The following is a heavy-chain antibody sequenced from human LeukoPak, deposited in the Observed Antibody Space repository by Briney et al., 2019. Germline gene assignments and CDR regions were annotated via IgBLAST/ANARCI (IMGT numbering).Heavy chain of an antibody. CDR3: ARGLLRCLEWSTENRFDP. J-gene: IGHJ5*02. V-gene: IGHV1-8*01. CDR1: GYTFTSYD. D-gene: IGHD3-3*01. Sequence: ASVKVSCKASGYTFTSYDINWVRQATGQGLEWMGWMNPNSGDTGYAQKFQGRVTMTRDTSINTVYMELTSLRPEDTAVYYCARGLLRCLEWSTENRFDPWGQGTLVIVSS. CDR2: MNPNSGDT.